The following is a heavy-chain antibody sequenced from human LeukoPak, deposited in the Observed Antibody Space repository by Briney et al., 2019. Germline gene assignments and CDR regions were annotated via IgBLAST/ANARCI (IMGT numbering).Heavy chain of an antibody. Sequence: SETLSLTCVVSGDSIISNNWWNWVRQPPGKGLEWIGQIYHDGSTTYNPPLESRVTIVVDKSNNQFSLKLTSVTAADTAVYYCARGREWLPAYFDYWGQGTLVTVSS. CDR2: IYHDGST. CDR1: GDSIISNNW. CDR3: ARGREWLPAYFDY. J-gene: IGHJ4*02. V-gene: IGHV4-4*02. D-gene: IGHD3-3*01.